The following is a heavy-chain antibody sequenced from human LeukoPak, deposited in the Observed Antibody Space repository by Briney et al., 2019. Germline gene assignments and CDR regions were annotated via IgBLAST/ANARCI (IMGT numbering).Heavy chain of an antibody. Sequence: SETLSLTCTVSGFSISGGYCCGWLQHAPEGVQQWIGIIFNGGSTHNNPSLQRRITMLEDASKNLFSLRWTFMAAADTALYCCARRGGSYFEYWRPRTLVGVSS. CDR1: GFSISGGYC. CDR3: ARRGGSYFEY. J-gene: IGHJ4*02. CDR2: IFNGGST. D-gene: IGHD3-16*01. V-gene: IGHV4-38-2*02.